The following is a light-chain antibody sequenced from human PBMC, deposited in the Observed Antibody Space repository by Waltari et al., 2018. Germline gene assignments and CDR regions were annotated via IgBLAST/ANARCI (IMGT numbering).Light chain of an antibody. CDR2: TNE. CDR3: AAWDDYLNAWV. J-gene: IGLJ3*02. V-gene: IGLV1-44*01. CDR1: ISNIGSNT. Sequence: QSVLTQPPSASGTPGQRVTISCSGSISNIGSNTVNWYHQLPGTAPKLLIFTNEQLPSGVPARCAGSKSGTSASLAISGLQSDDEADYYCAAWDDYLNAWVFGGGTKLTVL.